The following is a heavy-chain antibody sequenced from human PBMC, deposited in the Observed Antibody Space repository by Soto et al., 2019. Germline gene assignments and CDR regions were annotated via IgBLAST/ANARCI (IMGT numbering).Heavy chain of an antibody. CDR3: ARDAHVVVVAASYFDY. V-gene: IGHV3-7*01. D-gene: IGHD2-15*01. J-gene: IGHJ4*02. CDR2: IKQDGSEK. Sequence: PGGSLRLSCAASGFTFSSYWMSWVRQAPGKGLEWVANIKQDGSEKYYVDSVKGRFTISRDNAKNSLYLQMNSLRAEDTAVYYCARDAHVVVVAASYFDYWGQGTLVTVSS. CDR1: GFTFSSYW.